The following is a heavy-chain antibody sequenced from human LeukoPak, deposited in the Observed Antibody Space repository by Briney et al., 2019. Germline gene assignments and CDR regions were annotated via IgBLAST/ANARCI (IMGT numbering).Heavy chain of an antibody. CDR2: IIPIFGTA. Sequence: SVKVSCKASGGTFSSYAISWVRQAPGQGLEWMGGIIPIFGTANYAQKFQGRVTMTRNTSISTAYMELSSLRSEDTAVYYCARATTNYYDSSGYYYIFDYWGQGTLVTVSS. D-gene: IGHD3-22*01. J-gene: IGHJ4*02. CDR3: ARATTNYYDSSGYYYIFDY. CDR1: GGTFSSYA. V-gene: IGHV1-69*05.